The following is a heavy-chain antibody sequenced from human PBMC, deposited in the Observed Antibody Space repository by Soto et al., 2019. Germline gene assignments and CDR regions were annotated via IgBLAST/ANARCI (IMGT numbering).Heavy chain of an antibody. Sequence: ASVKVSCKASGYTFMSYYMHCVRQAPGQGLEWMGIINPSGGSTNYAQKFQGRVTMTGDTSTNTVYIDLSSLRSEDTAVYYCARSSTTWYFQHWGQGTLVTVS. V-gene: IGHV1-46*03. CDR1: GYTFMSYY. CDR2: INPSGGST. J-gene: IGHJ1*01. CDR3: ARSSTTWYFQH. D-gene: IGHD2-2*01.